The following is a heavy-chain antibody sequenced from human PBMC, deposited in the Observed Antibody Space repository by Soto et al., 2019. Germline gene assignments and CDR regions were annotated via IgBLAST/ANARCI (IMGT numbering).Heavy chain of an antibody. Sequence: EVQLVESGGGLVQPGRSLRLSCAASGFTFDDYAMHWVRQAPGKGLEWVSGISWNSGSIGYADSVKGRFTISRDNAKNSLYLQMNSLRAEDTALYYCAKDMAGGFGEAHYYYYGMDVWGQGTTVTVSS. D-gene: IGHD3-10*01. CDR3: AKDMAGGFGEAHYYYYGMDV. CDR2: ISWNSGSI. J-gene: IGHJ6*02. V-gene: IGHV3-9*01. CDR1: GFTFDDYA.